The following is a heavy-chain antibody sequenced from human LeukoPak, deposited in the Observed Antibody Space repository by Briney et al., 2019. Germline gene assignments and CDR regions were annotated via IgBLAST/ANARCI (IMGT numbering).Heavy chain of an antibody. V-gene: IGHV1-2*02. CDR2: INPNSGGT. CDR3: ARGGLVVVAARGGVDY. D-gene: IGHD2-15*01. Sequence: WASVKVSCKASGYTFTGYYMHWVRQAPGQGLEWMGWINPNSGGTNYAQKFQGRVTMTRDTSISTAYMELSRLRSDDTAVYYCARGGLVVVAARGGVDYWGQGTLVTVSS. CDR1: GYTFTGYY. J-gene: IGHJ4*02.